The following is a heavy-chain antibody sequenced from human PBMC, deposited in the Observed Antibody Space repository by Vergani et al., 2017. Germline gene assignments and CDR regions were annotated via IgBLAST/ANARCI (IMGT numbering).Heavy chain of an antibody. CDR2: IIPIFGTA. J-gene: IGHJ6*02. V-gene: IGHV1-69*12. CDR1: GGTFSSYA. Sequence: QVQLVQSGAEVKKPGSSVKVSCKASGGTFSSYAISWVRQAPGQGLEWMGGIIPIFGTANYAQKFQGRVTITADESTSTAYMELSSLRSEDTAVYYCATAYTYYDIWTGYYRADGMDVWAQGTTVTVSS. CDR3: ATAYTYYDIWTGYYRADGMDV. D-gene: IGHD3-9*01.